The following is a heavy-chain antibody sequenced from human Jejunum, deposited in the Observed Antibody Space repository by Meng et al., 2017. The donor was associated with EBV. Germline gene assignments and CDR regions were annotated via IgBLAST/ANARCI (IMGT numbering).Heavy chain of an antibody. D-gene: IGHD6-6*01. CDR3: ARDRETYSSSQADD. V-gene: IGHV3-21*01. CDR2: ISSSSTYI. J-gene: IGHJ4*02. CDR1: GFTFNSYT. Sequence: EVQLVESGGXLVKPGXPLRLCCAASGFTFNSYTMNWVRQAPGKGLEWVSSISSSSTYIYYADSVKGRFTISRDNAKNSLYLQMNSLRADDTAVYYCARDRETYSSSQADDWGQGTLVTVSS.